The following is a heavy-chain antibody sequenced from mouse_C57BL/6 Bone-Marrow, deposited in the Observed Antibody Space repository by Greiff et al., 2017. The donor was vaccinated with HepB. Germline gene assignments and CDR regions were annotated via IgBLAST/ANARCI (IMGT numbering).Heavy chain of an antibody. CDR3: VRQGDYDFAY. D-gene: IGHD2-4*01. CDR1: GFSFNTYA. Sequence: EVKLMESGGGLVQPKGSLKLSCAASGFSFNTYAMNWVRQAPGKGLEWVARIRSKSNNYATYYADSVKDRFTISRDDSESMLYLQMNNLKTEDTAMYYCVRQGDYDFAYWGQGTLVTVSA. J-gene: IGHJ3*01. CDR2: IRSKSNNYAT. V-gene: IGHV10-1*01.